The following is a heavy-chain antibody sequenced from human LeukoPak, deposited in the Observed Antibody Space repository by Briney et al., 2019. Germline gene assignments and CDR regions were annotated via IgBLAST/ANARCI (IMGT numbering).Heavy chain of an antibody. V-gene: IGHV3-48*03. CDR2: TSSSGSTI. Sequence: GGSLRLSCAASGFTFSSYEMNWVRQAPGKGLEWVSYTSSSGSTIYYADSVKGRFTISRDNAKNTLYLQMNSLRAEDTAVYYCAELGITMIGGVWGKGTTVTISS. CDR1: GFTFSSYE. CDR3: AELGITMIGGV. J-gene: IGHJ6*04. D-gene: IGHD3-10*02.